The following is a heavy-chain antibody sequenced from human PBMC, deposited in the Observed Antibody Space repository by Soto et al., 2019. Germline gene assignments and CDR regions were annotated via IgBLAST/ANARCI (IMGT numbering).Heavy chain of an antibody. D-gene: IGHD3-10*01. CDR2: ISYDGSNK. CDR1: GFTFSSYG. Sequence: QVQLVESGGGVVQPGRSLRLSCAASGFTFSSYGMHCVRQAPGKGLEWVAVISYDGSNKYYADSVKGRFTISRDNSKNKLYLQMNSLRAEDTAVYYCAPWFGAFDYWGQGTLGTVSS. V-gene: IGHV3-30*03. CDR3: APWFGAFDY. J-gene: IGHJ4*02.